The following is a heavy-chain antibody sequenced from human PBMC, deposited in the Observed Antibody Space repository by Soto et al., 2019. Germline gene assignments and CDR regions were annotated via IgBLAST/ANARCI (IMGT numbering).Heavy chain of an antibody. D-gene: IGHD2-15*01. Sequence: QVQLVQSGAEVKKPGSSVKVSCKASGGTFSSYTISWVRQAPGQGLEWMGRIIPILGIANYAQKFQGRVPITADKSTSTAYMELSSLRSEDTAVYYCARAGRSCSGGSCYYYYGMDVWGQGTTVTVSS. V-gene: IGHV1-69*02. CDR1: GGTFSSYT. CDR2: IIPILGIA. J-gene: IGHJ6*02. CDR3: ARAGRSCSGGSCYYYYGMDV.